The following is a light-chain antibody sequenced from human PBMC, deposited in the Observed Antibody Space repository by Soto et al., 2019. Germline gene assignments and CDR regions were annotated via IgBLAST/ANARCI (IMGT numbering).Light chain of an antibody. CDR2: EVV. J-gene: IGLJ1*01. Sequence: QTALTQPPSASGTPGQSVTISCTGTENDICVYAVVSWYQHHPGKDPRLIIYEVVQRPSGVPDRFSGSKPGNTASLAVPGLQAADDAEYSSKSYSYRNTYVLGRGAKVTAL. CDR3: KSYSYRNTYV. V-gene: IGLV2-8*01. CDR1: ENDICVYAV.